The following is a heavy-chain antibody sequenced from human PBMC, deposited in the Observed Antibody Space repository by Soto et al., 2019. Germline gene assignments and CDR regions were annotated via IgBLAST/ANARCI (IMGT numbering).Heavy chain of an antibody. CDR2: MSGSSSTT. CDR1: GLTFSNHA. CDR3: AKNQERELPRVIDF. D-gene: IGHD1-7*01. Sequence: EVRLLESGGGLVKPGGSLRLSCATSGLTFSNHAMSWVRQAPGGGLEWVSSMSGSSSTTYYADSVRGRFTISRDRSKNTLYLQMSSLRAEDTALYYCAKNQERELPRVIDFWGQGTLVTVSS. V-gene: IGHV3-23*01. J-gene: IGHJ4*02.